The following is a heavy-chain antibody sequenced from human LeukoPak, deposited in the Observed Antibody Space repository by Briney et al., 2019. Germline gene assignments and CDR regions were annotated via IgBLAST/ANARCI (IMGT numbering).Heavy chain of an antibody. D-gene: IGHD6-13*01. J-gene: IGHJ6*02. CDR1: GGSISSYY. CDR3: ARTPYSSSGYGMDV. CDR2: IYYSGST. Sequence: SETLSLTCTVSGGSISSYYWSWIRQPPGKGLEWIGYIYYSGSTNYNPSLKSRVTISVDTSKNQFSLKLSSVTAADTAVYYCARTPYSSSGYGMDVWGQGTTVTVSS. V-gene: IGHV4-59*01.